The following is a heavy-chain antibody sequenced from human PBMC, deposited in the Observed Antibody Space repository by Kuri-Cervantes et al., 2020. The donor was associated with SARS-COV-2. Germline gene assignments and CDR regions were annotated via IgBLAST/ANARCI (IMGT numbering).Heavy chain of an antibody. V-gene: IGHV3-33*01. D-gene: IGHD1-1*01. CDR3: VRDGDHWNFDY. Sequence: GGSLRLSCAASGFTFGSYGMHWVRQAPGKGLEWVAVIWYDGSNKYYGDSVKGRFTISRDNAKNMLFLQMNSLRAEDTAVYYCVRDGDHWNFDYWGQGTLVTVSS. CDR2: IWYDGSNK. J-gene: IGHJ4*02. CDR1: GFTFGSYG.